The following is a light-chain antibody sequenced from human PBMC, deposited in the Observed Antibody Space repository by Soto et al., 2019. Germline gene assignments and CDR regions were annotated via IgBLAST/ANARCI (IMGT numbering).Light chain of an antibody. V-gene: IGKV3-15*01. CDR2: GAS. CDR1: QSLSSN. J-gene: IGKJ5*01. Sequence: EIVMTQSPATLSVSPGERATLSCRASQSLSSNLAWYQQKPGQAPRLLIYGASTRATDIPARFSGSGSGTEFTLTISSLQSEDFAVYYCQQYNNWPPSVTFCQGTRLEIK. CDR3: QQYNNWPPSVT.